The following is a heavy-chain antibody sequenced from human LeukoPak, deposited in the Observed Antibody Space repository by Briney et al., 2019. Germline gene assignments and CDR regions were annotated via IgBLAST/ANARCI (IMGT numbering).Heavy chain of an antibody. V-gene: IGHV1-69*05. CDR1: GGTFSSYA. D-gene: IGHD3-22*01. J-gene: IGHJ4*02. CDR2: VIPIFGTA. CDR3: ARGITMTVLDY. Sequence: GASVKVSCKASGGTFSSYAISWVRQAPGQGLEWMGGVIPIFGTANYAQKFQGRVTITTDESTSTAYMELSSLRSEDTAVYYCARGITMTVLDYWGQGTLVTVSS.